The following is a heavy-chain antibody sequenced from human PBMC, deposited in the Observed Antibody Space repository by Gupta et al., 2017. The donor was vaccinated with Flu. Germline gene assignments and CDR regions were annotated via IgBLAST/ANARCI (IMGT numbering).Heavy chain of an antibody. J-gene: IGHJ4*02. CDR2: SKRGRRA. D-gene: IGHD1-26*01. CDR3: ARGRRASGVYSRAFDS. V-gene: IGHV4-34*01. Sequence: QSPGKGLEWIGDSKRGRRANYDSSLMGRVVILLDTSKNQLSLKLTSVTAADTAVYYCARGRRASGVYSRAFDSWGQGTLVTVSS.